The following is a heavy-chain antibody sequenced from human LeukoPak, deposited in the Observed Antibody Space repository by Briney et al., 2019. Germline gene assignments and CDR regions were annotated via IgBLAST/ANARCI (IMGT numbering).Heavy chain of an antibody. V-gene: IGHV3-15*01. Sequence: GGSLRLSCAASGFTFSNAWMSWVRQAPGQGLEWVGRMKSKTDGGTTDYAAPVKGRFTISRDDSKNTLYLQMNSLKTEDTAVYYCTTDQVGATTNYYYYMDVWGKGTTVTVSS. CDR3: TTDQVGATTNYYYYMDV. J-gene: IGHJ6*03. CDR2: MKSKTDGGTT. D-gene: IGHD1-26*01. CDR1: GFTFSNAW.